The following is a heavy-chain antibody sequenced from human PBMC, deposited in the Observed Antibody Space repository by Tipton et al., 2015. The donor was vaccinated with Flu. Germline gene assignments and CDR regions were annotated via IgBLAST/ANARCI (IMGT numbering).Heavy chain of an antibody. V-gene: IGHV4-59*08. Sequence: TLSLTCSVSGGSIRSYFWSWIRQPPGKGLEWMGYIYYTGTTNYNPSLKSRVTISVDTSNNRFSLKLSSVTAADTAVYYCARHRRCNGGTCRFEDWGQGALVSVSP. D-gene: IGHD2-15*01. J-gene: IGHJ4*02. CDR3: ARHRRCNGGTCRFED. CDR2: IYYTGTT. CDR1: GGSIRSYF.